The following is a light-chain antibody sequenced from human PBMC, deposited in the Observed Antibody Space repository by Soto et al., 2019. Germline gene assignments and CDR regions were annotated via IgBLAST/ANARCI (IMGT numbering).Light chain of an antibody. Sequence: EIVLTQSPGTLSLSPGERATLSCRASQSVTSNYLAWYQQKPGQAPGLLIYAASTRATGIPARFSGSGSGTDFTLTVSRLEPEDFAVYYCQQYGSSPWTFGQGTKVDIK. CDR1: QSVTSNY. CDR2: AAS. J-gene: IGKJ1*01. V-gene: IGKV3-20*01. CDR3: QQYGSSPWT.